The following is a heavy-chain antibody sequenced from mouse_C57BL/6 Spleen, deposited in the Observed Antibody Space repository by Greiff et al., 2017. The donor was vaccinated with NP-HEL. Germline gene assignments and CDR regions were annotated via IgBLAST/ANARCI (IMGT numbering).Heavy chain of an antibody. CDR3: ARDLGRYAWFAY. CDR1: GFTFSSYA. V-gene: IGHV5-4*01. D-gene: IGHD2-12*01. J-gene: IGHJ3*01. CDR2: ISAGGSYT. Sequence: EVMLVESGGGLVKPGGSLKLSCAASGFTFSSYAMSWVRQTPEKRLEWVATISAGGSYTYYPDNVKGRFTISRDNAKNNLYLQMSHLKSEETAMFYCARDLGRYAWFAYWGQGTLVTVSA.